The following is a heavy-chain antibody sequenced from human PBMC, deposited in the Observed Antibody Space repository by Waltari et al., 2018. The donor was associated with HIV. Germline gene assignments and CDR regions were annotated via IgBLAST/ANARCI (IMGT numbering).Heavy chain of an antibody. CDR3: TTGGED. Sequence: EVQLVESGGGLVKPGGSLRLSCAASGFTFSNAWMSWVRQAPGKGLEWVCRSKSKTDGGTTDYAAPVKGRFTISRDDSKNTLYLQMNSLKTEDTAVYYCTTGGEDWGQGTLVTVSS. D-gene: IGHD3-16*01. J-gene: IGHJ4*02. CDR1: GFTFSNAW. V-gene: IGHV3-15*01. CDR2: SKSKTDGGTT.